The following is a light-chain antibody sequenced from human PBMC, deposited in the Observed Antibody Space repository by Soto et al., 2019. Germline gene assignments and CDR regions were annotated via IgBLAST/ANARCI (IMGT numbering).Light chain of an antibody. CDR3: SAYTTSKTVI. J-gene: IGLJ2*01. V-gene: IGLV2-14*01. CDR1: SSDVGNSNF. Sequence: QSALTQPASVSGSLGQSITISCTGTSSDVGNSNFVSWYQQHPGKAPKLLIFEVSNRPSGVSNRFSGSKSDKTAFLTISGLQAEGEADYYCSAYTTSKTVIFGGGTKLTVL. CDR2: EVS.